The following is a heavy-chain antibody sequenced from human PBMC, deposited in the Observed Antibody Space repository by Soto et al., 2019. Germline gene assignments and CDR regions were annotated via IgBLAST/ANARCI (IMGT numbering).Heavy chain of an antibody. J-gene: IGHJ5*02. CDR1: GFTFSSYD. CDR3: ARGGDMTTVTTTPYNWFDP. D-gene: IGHD4-17*01. V-gene: IGHV3-13*01. CDR2: IGTAGDT. Sequence: PGGSLRLSCAASGFTFSSYDMHWVRQATGKGLEWVSAIGTAGDTYYPGSVKGRFTISRENAKNFLYLQMNSLRAGDTAVYYCARGGDMTTVTTTPYNWFDPWGQGTLVTVSS.